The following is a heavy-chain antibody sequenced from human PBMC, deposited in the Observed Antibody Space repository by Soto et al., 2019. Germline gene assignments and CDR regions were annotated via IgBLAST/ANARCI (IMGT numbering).Heavy chain of an antibody. Sequence: QVQLVQSGAEVRKPWSSVQVSCKASGGTFYTYTFSWVRQAPGQGLEWMGSITPIYPTRTYAEKFQGRLTVTADGSKNTAYMELNSLTSEDTAVYYCARIPRYSFPTSDDLDSWGQGTLVTVSS. J-gene: IGHJ4*02. V-gene: IGHV1-69*15. D-gene: IGHD5-18*01. CDR2: ITPIYPTR. CDR3: ARIPRYSFPTSDDLDS. CDR1: GGTFYTYT.